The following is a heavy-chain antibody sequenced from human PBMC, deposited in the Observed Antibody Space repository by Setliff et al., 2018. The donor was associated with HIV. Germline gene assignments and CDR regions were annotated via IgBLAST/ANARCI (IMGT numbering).Heavy chain of an antibody. J-gene: IGHJ6*03. D-gene: IGHD6-13*01. CDR3: ARVVGSSWSTGYYYYMDV. CDR2: IIPVFGKP. V-gene: IGHV1-69*05. CDR1: GGTFSSYT. Sequence: GASVKVSCKASGGTFSSYTISWVRQAPGQGPEWMGGIIPVFGKPNYAQKFQGRVTMTRNTSISTAYMELTSLRSEDTAVYYCARVVGSSWSTGYYYYMDVWGKGTTVTVSS.